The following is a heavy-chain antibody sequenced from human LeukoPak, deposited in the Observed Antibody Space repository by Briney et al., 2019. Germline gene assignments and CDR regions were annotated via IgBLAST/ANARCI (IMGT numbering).Heavy chain of an antibody. CDR3: TRPEYYDILTVSP. V-gene: IGHV4-30-4*01. CDR2: IYYSGST. J-gene: IGHJ5*02. D-gene: IGHD3-9*01. CDR1: GGSISSGDYY. Sequence: SETLSLTCTVSGGSISSGDYYWSWIRQPPGKGLEWIGYIYYSGSTYYNPSLKSRVTISVDTSKNQFSLKLSSVTAADTAVYYCTRPEYYDILTVSPWGQGTLVTVSS.